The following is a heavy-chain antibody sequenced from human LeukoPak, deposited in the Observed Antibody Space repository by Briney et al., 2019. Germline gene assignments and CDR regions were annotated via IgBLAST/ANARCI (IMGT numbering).Heavy chain of an antibody. CDR1: GFTFSSYR. V-gene: IGHV3-23*01. D-gene: IGHD3-9*01. J-gene: IGHJ5*02. Sequence: GGSLRLSCAASGFTFSSYRMNWVRQAPGRGLEWVSAISGSGGSTYYADSVKGRFTISRDNSKNTLYLQMNSLRAEDTAVYYCARVDNDILTGYYIDWFDPWGQGTLVTVSS. CDR2: ISGSGGST. CDR3: ARVDNDILTGYYIDWFDP.